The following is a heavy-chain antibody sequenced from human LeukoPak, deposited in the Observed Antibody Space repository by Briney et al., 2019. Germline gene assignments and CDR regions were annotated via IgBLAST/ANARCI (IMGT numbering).Heavy chain of an antibody. CDR1: GFTFDDYA. Sequence: GGSLRLSCAASGFTFDDYAMHWVRQAPGKGLEWVSLISGDGGSTYYADSVKGRFTISRDNSKNSLYLQMNSLRTEDTASYYCAKGRGVAVPFYWGQGTLVTVSS. CDR2: ISGDGGST. D-gene: IGHD6-19*01. V-gene: IGHV3-43*02. CDR3: AKGRGVAVPFY. J-gene: IGHJ4*02.